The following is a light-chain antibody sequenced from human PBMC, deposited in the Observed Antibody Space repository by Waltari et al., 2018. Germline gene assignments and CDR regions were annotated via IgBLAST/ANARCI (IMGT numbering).Light chain of an antibody. V-gene: IGLV1-44*01. J-gene: IGLJ2*01. CDR3: AAWDDSLNGPV. CDR2: SNN. Sequence: QSVLTQPPSASGTPGQRVTISCSGSSSNIGSNTAKWYQQLPGTAPKLLIYSNNQRPSGLPVRFSGAKSGTSASLAISGLQSEDEADYFCAAWDDSLNGPVFGGGTKLTVL. CDR1: SSNIGSNT.